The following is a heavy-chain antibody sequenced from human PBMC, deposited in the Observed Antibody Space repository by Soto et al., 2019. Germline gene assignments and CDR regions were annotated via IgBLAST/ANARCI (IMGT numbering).Heavy chain of an antibody. CDR3: TRALSGSYDS. J-gene: IGHJ5*01. CDR2: TYYRSKWST. CDR1: GDSVSSKAAA. Sequence: PSQTLSLTCAISGDSVSSKAAAWNWIRQSPSRVLEWLGRTYYRSKWSTDYAVSVKSRITINPDTSKNQFSLQLNSVTPEDTAVYYCTRALSGSYDSWGQGTLVTVSS. D-gene: IGHD1-26*01. V-gene: IGHV6-1*01.